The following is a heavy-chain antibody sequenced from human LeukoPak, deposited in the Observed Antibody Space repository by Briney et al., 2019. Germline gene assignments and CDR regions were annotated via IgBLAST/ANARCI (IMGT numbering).Heavy chain of an antibody. Sequence: ASVKVSCKASGGTFISYAISWVRQAPGQGLEWMGWISAYNGNTNYAQKLQGRVTMTTDTSTSTAYMELRSLRSDDTAVYYCASSDRRGYSYGAFDYWGQGTLVTVSS. J-gene: IGHJ4*02. CDR2: ISAYNGNT. D-gene: IGHD5-18*01. CDR3: ASSDRRGYSYGAFDY. V-gene: IGHV1-18*01. CDR1: GGTFISYA.